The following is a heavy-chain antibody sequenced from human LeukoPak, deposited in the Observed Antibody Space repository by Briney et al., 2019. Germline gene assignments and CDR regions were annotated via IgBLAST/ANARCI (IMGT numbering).Heavy chain of an antibody. CDR2: IRNDGIDK. V-gene: IGHV3-30*02. D-gene: IGHD3-3*01. CDR3: AKVPSISRWFDP. CDR1: GFTFSSYG. Sequence: GGSLRLSCAASGFTFSSYGMHWVRQAPGKGLEWVAFIRNDGIDKYHADSVKGRFTISRDNSKNTLYLQMNSLRAEDTAVYYCAKVPSISRWFDPWGQGTLVTVSS. J-gene: IGHJ5*02.